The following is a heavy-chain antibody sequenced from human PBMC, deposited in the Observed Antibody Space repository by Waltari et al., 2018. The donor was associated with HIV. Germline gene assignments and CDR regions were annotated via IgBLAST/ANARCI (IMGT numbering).Heavy chain of an antibody. Sequence: EVKLLESGGGWVQPGGCLRLSCVVGGVTFGKSGMSGVRQAAGKGLYWVQDITARGDTAHYTSSVRGRVTISRGNSKNTLYLQMSSLRVDDTAVYYCAKNREFDNWSDVENWFDPWGPGPRVTVSS. CDR1: GVTFGKSG. CDR3: AKNREFDNWSDVENWFDP. V-gene: IGHV3-23*01. J-gene: IGHJ5*02. D-gene: IGHD3-3*01. CDR2: ITARGDTA.